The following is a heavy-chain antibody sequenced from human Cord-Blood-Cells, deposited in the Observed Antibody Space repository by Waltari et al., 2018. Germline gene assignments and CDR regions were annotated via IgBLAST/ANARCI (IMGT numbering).Heavy chain of an antibody. CDR1: GYTFHELS. Sequence: HVQLVQSGAEVKKPGASVKVSCKVSGYTFHELSMQWVRQAPGQGLEWMGGFDPEDGETIYAKKFQGRVTMTEDTSTDTAYMELSSLRSEDTAVYYCATVNSYGRKYHYWYFDLWGRGTLVTVSS. CDR2: FDPEDGET. J-gene: IGHJ2*01. V-gene: IGHV1-24*01. D-gene: IGHD5-18*01. CDR3: ATVNSYGRKYHYWYFDL.